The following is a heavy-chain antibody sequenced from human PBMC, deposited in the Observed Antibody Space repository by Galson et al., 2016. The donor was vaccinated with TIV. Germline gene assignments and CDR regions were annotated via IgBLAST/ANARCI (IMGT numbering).Heavy chain of an antibody. D-gene: IGHD2-15*01. CDR3: ASEKAVGPALLDF. CDR2: IKEDGREE. Sequence: SLRLSCAASGFTFSDYWMTWVRLTPGKGLEWVANIKEDGREEYYGDSVTGRFTVSRDNARNSLLLQITSLRADDTAIYYCASEKAVGPALLDFWGQGVPVTVSP. CDR1: GFTFSDYW. J-gene: IGHJ4*02. V-gene: IGHV3-7*01.